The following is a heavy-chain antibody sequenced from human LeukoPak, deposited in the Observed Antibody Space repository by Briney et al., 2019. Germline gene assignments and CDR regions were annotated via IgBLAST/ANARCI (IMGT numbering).Heavy chain of an antibody. D-gene: IGHD2-2*01. CDR1: GFTFSSYE. V-gene: IGHV3-48*03. CDR2: ISSSGSTI. CDR3: ARLGYCSSTSCRRRRGPMNDAFDI. J-gene: IGHJ3*02. Sequence: GGSLRLSCAASGFTFSSYEMNWVRQAPGKGLEWVSYISSSGSTIYYADSVKGRFTISRDNAKNSLYLQMNSLRAEDTAVYYCARLGYCSSTSCRRRRGPMNDAFDIWGQGTMVTVSS.